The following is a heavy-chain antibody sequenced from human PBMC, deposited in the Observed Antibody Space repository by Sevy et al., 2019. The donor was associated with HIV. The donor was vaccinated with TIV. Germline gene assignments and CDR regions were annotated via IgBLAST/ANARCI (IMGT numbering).Heavy chain of an antibody. V-gene: IGHV3-20*04. CDR3: ARGREPYCGGDCYSAFDI. CDR2: INWNAGST. D-gene: IGHD2-21*02. Sequence: GGSLRLSCAASGFTFDDYGMSWVRQAPGKGLEWVSGINWNAGSTGHADSVKGRFTISRDNAKNSLYLQMNSLRAEDTALYYCARGREPYCGGDCYSAFDIRGQGTMATFSS. CDR1: GFTFDDYG. J-gene: IGHJ3*02.